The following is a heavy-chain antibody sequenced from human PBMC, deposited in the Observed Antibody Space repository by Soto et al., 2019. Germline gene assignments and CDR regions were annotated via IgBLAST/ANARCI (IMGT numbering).Heavy chain of an antibody. J-gene: IGHJ2*01. V-gene: IGHV3-21*01. CDR2: ISSSSSYI. Sequence: GGSLRLSCAASGFTVSSYSMNWVRQAPGKGLEWVSSISSSSSYIYYADSGKGRFTISRDNAKNTLYLQMNSLRAEETAVDYFACYSIAAAGSGGYFDLWGRGTLVTVSS. CDR3: ACYSIAAAGSGGYFDL. D-gene: IGHD6-13*01. CDR1: GFTVSSYS.